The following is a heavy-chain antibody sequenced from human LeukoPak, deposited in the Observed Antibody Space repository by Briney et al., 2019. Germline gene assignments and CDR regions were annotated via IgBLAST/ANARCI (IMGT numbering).Heavy chain of an antibody. J-gene: IGHJ5*02. CDR1: GGSFSGYY. D-gene: IGHD6-13*01. CDR2: IYYSGST. CDR3: ARHLYSSSWSSDPNWFDP. Sequence: SETLSLTCAVYGGSFSGYYWSWIRQPPGKGLEWIGYIYYSGSTNYNPSLKSRVTISVDTSKNQFSLKLSSVTAADTAVYYCARHLYSSSWSSDPNWFDPWGQGTLVTVSS. V-gene: IGHV4-59*08.